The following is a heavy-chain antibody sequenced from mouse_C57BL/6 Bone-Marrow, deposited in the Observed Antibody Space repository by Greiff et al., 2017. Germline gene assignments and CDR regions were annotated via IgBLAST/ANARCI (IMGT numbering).Heavy chain of an antibody. CDR1: GYTFTSYW. Sequence: QVQLKQPGTELVKPGASVKLSCKASGYTFTSYWMHWVKQRPGQGLAWIGNINPSNGGTNYNEKFKSKATLTVDKSSSTAYMEISSLTYEDSEVYYGARYGRGASYWYFDVWGTGTTVTVSS. CDR3: ARYGRGASYWYFDV. CDR2: INPSNGGT. D-gene: IGHD1-1*01. J-gene: IGHJ1*03. V-gene: IGHV1-53*01.